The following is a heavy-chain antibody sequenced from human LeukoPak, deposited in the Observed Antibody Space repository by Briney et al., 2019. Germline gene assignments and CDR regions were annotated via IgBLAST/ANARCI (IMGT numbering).Heavy chain of an antibody. D-gene: IGHD3-10*01. J-gene: IGHJ4*02. CDR2: IYPGDSDT. CDR3: VRSGSPPTYFDY. V-gene: IGHV5-51*01. Sequence: GESLKISCEGSGYTFTTYWIGWVRQMPGKGLEWMGNIYPGDSDTTYSPSFQGQVTISADKSINTAYLQWSSLKASDTAMYYCVRSGSPPTYFDYWGQGTLVTVSS. CDR1: GYTFTTYW.